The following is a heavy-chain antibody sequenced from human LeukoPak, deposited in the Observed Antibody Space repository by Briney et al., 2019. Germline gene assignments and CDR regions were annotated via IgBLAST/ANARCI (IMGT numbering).Heavy chain of an antibody. D-gene: IGHD6-13*01. V-gene: IGHV4-34*01. CDR3: ARIPRIAAAVNDAFDI. CDR1: GGSFSAYY. J-gene: IGHJ3*02. CDR2: INHSGST. Sequence: PSETLSLTCAVYGGSFSAYYWSWIRQPPGKGLEWIGEINHSGSTNYNPSLKSRVTISVDTSKNQFSLKLSSVIAADTAVYYCARIPRIAAAVNDAFDIWGQGTMVTVSS.